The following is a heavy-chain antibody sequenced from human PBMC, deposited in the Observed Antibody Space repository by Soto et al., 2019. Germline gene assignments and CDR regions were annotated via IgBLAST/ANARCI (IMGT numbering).Heavy chain of an antibody. CDR3: ATDALEMQLDAAYYYYYYYMDV. CDR2: IIPILGIA. V-gene: IGHV1-69*08. CDR1: GGTFSSYT. J-gene: IGHJ6*03. D-gene: IGHD6-6*01. Sequence: QVQLVQSGAEVKKPGSSVKVSCKASGGTFSSYTISWVRQAPGQGLEWMGRIIPILGIANYAQKFQGRVTITADKSTSTAYMGLSSLRSEDTAVNYCATDALEMQLDAAYYYYYYYMDVWGKGTTVTVAS.